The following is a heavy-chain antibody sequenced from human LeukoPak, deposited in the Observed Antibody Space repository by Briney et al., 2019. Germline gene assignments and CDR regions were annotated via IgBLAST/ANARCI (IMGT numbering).Heavy chain of an antibody. CDR2: IIPIFGTA. V-gene: IGHV1-69*06. J-gene: IGHJ4*02. CDR1: GGTFSSYA. Sequence: SVKVSCKASGGTFSSYAISWVRQAPGQGLEWMGRIIPIFGTANYAQKFQGRVTITADKSTSTAYMELSSLRSEDTAVYYCARDIQNYYGSGSYYGLFDYWGQGTLVAVSS. CDR3: ARDIQNYYGSGSYYGLFDY. D-gene: IGHD3-10*01.